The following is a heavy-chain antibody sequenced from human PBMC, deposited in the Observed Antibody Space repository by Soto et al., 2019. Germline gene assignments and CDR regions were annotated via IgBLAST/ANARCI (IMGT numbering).Heavy chain of an antibody. D-gene: IGHD3-3*01. J-gene: IGHJ4*02. CDR3: ARAHSVDFWY. CDR2: IYYSGST. CDR1: GCSISSGGYY. Sequence: PXETLSLTCTVSGCSISSGGYYWSWIRQHPGKGLEWIGYIYYSGSTYYNPSLKSRVTISVDTSNNQFSLKLSSVTAADTAVYYCARAHSVDFWYWGQGTLVTVSS. V-gene: IGHV4-31*03.